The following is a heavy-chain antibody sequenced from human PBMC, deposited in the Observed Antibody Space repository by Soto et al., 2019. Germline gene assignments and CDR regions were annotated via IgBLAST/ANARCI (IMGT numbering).Heavy chain of an antibody. J-gene: IGHJ6*02. D-gene: IGHD4-17*01. V-gene: IGHV4-34*01. Sequence: SETLSLTCAVYGGSFSGYYWSWIRQPPGKGLEWIGEINHSGSTNYNPSLKSRVTISVDTSKNQFSLKLSSVTAADTAVYYCARGGYGDPDYYYYGMDVWGQGTTVTVS. CDR2: INHSGST. CDR3: ARGGYGDPDYYYYGMDV. CDR1: GGSFSGYY.